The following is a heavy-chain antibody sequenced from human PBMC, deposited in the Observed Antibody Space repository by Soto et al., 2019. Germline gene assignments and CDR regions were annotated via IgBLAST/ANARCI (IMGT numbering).Heavy chain of an antibody. CDR2: INAGNGNT. V-gene: IGHV1-3*01. Sequence: ASVKVSCKASGYTFTGYAMHWVRQAPGQRLEWMGWINAGNGNTKYSQEFQGRVTITRDTSASTAYMELSSLRSEDTAVYYCARAVAVPADFDYWGQGALVTVSS. D-gene: IGHD6-19*01. CDR3: ARAVAVPADFDY. J-gene: IGHJ4*02. CDR1: GYTFTGYA.